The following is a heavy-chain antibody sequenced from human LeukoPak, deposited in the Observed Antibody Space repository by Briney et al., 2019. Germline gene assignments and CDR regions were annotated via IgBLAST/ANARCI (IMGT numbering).Heavy chain of an antibody. Sequence: ASVKVSCKASGYRFTSYWIGWVRHMPGKGLEWMGVIHPGEYERRYSPSFEGQVTISADKSISTAYMQWSSLKASDTAMYYCARRTDSGWKWFDPWGQGTLVTVSS. CDR2: IHPGEYER. D-gene: IGHD6-25*01. V-gene: IGHV5-51*01. J-gene: IGHJ5*02. CDR3: ARRTDSGWKWFDP. CDR1: GYRFTSYW.